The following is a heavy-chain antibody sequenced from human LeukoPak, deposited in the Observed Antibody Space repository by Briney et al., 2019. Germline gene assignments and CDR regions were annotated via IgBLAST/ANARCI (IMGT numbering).Heavy chain of an antibody. D-gene: IGHD3-3*01. CDR1: GFTFSSYG. CDR2: ISGSGGST. Sequence: GASLRLSCAAYGFTFSSYGMSWDRQAPGKGLEWVSAISGSGGSTYYADSVKGRFTISRDNSKNTLYLQMNSLRAEDTAVYYCAKVGADGAFWSGYYNYWGQGTLVTVSS. J-gene: IGHJ4*02. V-gene: IGHV3-23*01. CDR3: AKVGADGAFWSGYYNY.